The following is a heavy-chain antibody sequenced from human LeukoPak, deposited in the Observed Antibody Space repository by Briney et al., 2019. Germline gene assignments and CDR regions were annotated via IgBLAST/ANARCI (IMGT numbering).Heavy chain of an antibody. CDR2: IYHSGST. D-gene: IGHD1-26*01. J-gene: IGHJ4*02. CDR1: GYSISSGYY. Sequence: SETLSLTCAVSGYSISSGYYWGWIRQPPGKGLEWIGSIYHSGSTYYNPSLKSRVTISVDTSKNQFSLKLSSVTAADTAVYYCARRVEWELPFDYWGQGTLVTVSS. V-gene: IGHV4-38-2*01. CDR3: ARRVEWELPFDY.